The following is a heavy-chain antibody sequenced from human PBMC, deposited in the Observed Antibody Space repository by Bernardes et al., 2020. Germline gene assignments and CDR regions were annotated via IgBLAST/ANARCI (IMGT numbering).Heavy chain of an antibody. CDR2: INHSGST. Sequence: SETLSLTCAVYGGSFSGYYWSWIRQPPGKGLEWIGEINHSGSTNYNPSLKSRVTISVDTSKNQFSLKLSSVTAADTAVYYCARGSRGGYCSGGSCYSRYYYYYMDVWGKGTTVTVSS. CDR3: ARGSRGGYCSGGSCYSRYYYYYMDV. V-gene: IGHV4-34*01. J-gene: IGHJ6*03. D-gene: IGHD2-15*01. CDR1: GGSFSGYY.